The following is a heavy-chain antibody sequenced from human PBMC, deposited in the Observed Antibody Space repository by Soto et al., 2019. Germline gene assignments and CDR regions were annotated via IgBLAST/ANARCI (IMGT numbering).Heavy chain of an antibody. D-gene: IGHD3-9*01. CDR1: GGSISSGGYY. V-gene: IGHV4-31*03. J-gene: IGHJ3*02. CDR3: ARAQKYYDILTGYYCGAFDI. Sequence: SETLSLTCTVSGGSISSGGYYWSWIRQHPGKGLEWIGHIYYSGSTYYNPSLKSRVTISVDTSKNQFSLKLSSVTAADTAVYYCARAQKYYDILTGYYCGAFDIWGQGTMVTVSS. CDR2: IYYSGST.